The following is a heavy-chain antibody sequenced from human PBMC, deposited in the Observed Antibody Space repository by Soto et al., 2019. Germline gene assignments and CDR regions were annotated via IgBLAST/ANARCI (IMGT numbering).Heavy chain of an antibody. CDR3: ATGRGVRGVIITTYYYYGLDV. D-gene: IGHD3-10*01. V-gene: IGHV4-34*01. CDR1: GGSFSGYY. CDR2: INHSGST. J-gene: IGHJ6*02. Sequence: SETLSLTCAVYGGSFSGYYWSWIRQPPGKGLEWIGEINHSGSTNYNPSLKSRVTISVDTSKNQFSLKLSSVTAADTAVYYCATGRGVRGVIITTYYYYGLDVWGQGTTVTVS.